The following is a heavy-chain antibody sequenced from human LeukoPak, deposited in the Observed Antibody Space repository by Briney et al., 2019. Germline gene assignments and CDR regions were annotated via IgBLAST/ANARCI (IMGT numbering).Heavy chain of an antibody. V-gene: IGHV4-59*01. D-gene: IGHD3-10*01. CDR1: GDSISRYY. CDR3: ARAPNYYYSFLDV. CDR2: LSHSGRN. J-gene: IGHJ6*02. Sequence: PSETLSLTCSVSGDSISRYYWTWIRQTPGKRLEYIGYLSHSGRNNYNPSLRSRVTISLDTSKNQFSLIIKSVTAADTAIYFCARAPNYYYSFLDVWGQGTTVIVSS.